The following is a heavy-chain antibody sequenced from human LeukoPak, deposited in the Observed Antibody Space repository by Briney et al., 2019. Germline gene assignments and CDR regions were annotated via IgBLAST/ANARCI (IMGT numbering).Heavy chain of an antibody. Sequence: PSETLSLTCAVSGXSISTYHWSWIRQPPGKGLEWIGYISYSGSTNYNPSLKSRVTISVDTSKSQFSLKLSSVTAADTAVYYCARHLDYYGSGSYEYWGQGTLVTVPS. CDR3: ARHLDYYGSGSYEY. CDR1: GXSISTYH. D-gene: IGHD3-10*01. J-gene: IGHJ4*02. CDR2: ISYSGST. V-gene: IGHV4-59*08.